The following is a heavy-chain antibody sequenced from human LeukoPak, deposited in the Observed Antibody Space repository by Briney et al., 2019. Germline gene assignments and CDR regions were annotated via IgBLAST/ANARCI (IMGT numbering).Heavy chain of an antibody. CDR2: IRYDGSNK. CDR1: GFTFSSYG. D-gene: IGHD3-22*01. Sequence: GGSLRLSCAASGFTFSSYGMHWVRQAPGKGLEWVAFIRYDGSNKYYADSVKGRFTISRDNSKNTLYLQMNSLRAEDTAVYYCAKDGTPKYSAYYYDNSGPTYWGQGTLVTVSS. V-gene: IGHV3-30*02. CDR3: AKDGTPKYSAYYYDNSGPTY. J-gene: IGHJ4*02.